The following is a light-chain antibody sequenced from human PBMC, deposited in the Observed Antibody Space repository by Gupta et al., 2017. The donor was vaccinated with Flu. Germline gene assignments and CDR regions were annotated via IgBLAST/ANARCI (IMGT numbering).Light chain of an antibody. J-gene: IGKJ4*01. CDR2: PVS. Sequence: DIQMTQSPSSLPASVGDRFTITCLASQDIGNDLGWYQQRPGKAPKRLIFPVSYLQCGVPSRFSGSGSGTEFTLTISSVQAEDFGTDFCLQGNSWPLAFGGGTKVEIK. CDR3: LQGNSWPLA. CDR1: QDIGND. V-gene: IGKV1-17*01.